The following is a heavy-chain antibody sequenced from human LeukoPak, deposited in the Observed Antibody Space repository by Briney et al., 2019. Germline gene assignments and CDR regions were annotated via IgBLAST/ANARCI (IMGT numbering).Heavy chain of an antibody. V-gene: IGHV4-31*03. J-gene: IGHJ4*02. CDR2: IYYSGST. CDR1: GGSISSGGYY. CDR3: ARVADIVVVPASHFDY. Sequence: SETLSLTCTVSGGSISSGGYYWSWIRQHPGKGLEWIGYIYYSGSTYYNPSLKIRVTISVDTSKNQFSLKLSSVTAADTAVYYCARVADIVVVPASHFDYWGQGTLVTVSS. D-gene: IGHD2-2*01.